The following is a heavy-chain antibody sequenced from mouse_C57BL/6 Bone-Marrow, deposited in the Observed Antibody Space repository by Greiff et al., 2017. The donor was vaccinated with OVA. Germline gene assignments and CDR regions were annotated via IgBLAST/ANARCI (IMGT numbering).Heavy chain of an antibody. D-gene: IGHD2-3*01. V-gene: IGHV1-64*01. CDR1: GYTFTSYW. CDR3: APLLRYGDG. CDR2: IHPNSGST. J-gene: IGHJ1*03. Sequence: QVQLQQPGAELVKPGASVKLSCKASGYTFTSYWMHWVKQRPGQGLEWIGMIHPNSGSTNYNEKFKSKATLTVDRCTCTDYMRLISQTSEDSAVYYSAPLLRYGDGWGTGTTVTVAS.